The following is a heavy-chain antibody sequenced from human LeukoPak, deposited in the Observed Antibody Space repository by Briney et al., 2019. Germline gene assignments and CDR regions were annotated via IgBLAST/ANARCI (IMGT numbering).Heavy chain of an antibody. Sequence: GGSLRLSCAASGFTVSTNYMSRVRQAPGKGLEWVSIIYSGDRTDYADSLKGRFTISRDTSKNTLYLQMSSLRAEDTAVYYCARAPDQMLSWNYAFDYWGQGTLVTVSS. CDR1: GFTVSTNY. CDR2: IYSGDRT. V-gene: IGHV3-66*01. CDR3: ARAPDQMLSWNYAFDY. D-gene: IGHD1-7*01. J-gene: IGHJ4*02.